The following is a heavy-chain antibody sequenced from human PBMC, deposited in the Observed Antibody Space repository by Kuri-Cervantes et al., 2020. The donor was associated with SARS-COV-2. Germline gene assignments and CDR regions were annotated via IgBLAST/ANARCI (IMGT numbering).Heavy chain of an antibody. V-gene: IGHV5-51*01. D-gene: IGHD6-6*01. CDR3: ARTYSSSAYWYFDL. CDR1: GYSFTSYW. Sequence: KVSCKGSGYSFTSYWIGWVRQMPGKGLEWMGIIYPGDSDTRYSPSFQGQVTISADKSISTAYLQWSSLKASDTAIYYCARTYSSSAYWYFDLWGRGTLVTVSS. CDR2: IYPGDSDT. J-gene: IGHJ2*01.